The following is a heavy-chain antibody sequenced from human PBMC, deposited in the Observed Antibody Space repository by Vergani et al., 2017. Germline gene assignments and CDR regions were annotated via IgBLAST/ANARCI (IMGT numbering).Heavy chain of an antibody. V-gene: IGHV3-30-3*01. CDR3: VRGGRGDHGDFWSRLGP. CDR2: ISNDGGNK. Sequence: QVQLVESGGGVVQPGTSLRLSCVVSGFALNRHAMYWVRQAPEKGLEWVAVISNDGGNKYYADSVKGRFTIYKDNTVDMLSLQMNSLRPDDTAVYYCVRGGRGDHGDFWSRLGPWGQGTRVIVSS. CDR1: GFALNRHA. J-gene: IGHJ5*02. D-gene: IGHD3-3*01.